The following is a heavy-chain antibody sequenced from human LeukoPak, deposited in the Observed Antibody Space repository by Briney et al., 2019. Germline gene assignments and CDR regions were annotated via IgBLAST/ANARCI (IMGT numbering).Heavy chain of an antibody. D-gene: IGHD3-3*01. CDR2: IYYSGST. Sequence: PSETLSLTCTVSGGSISSSTYYWGWIRQPPGTGLEWIGSIYYSGSTYFNPSLKSRVTISIDTSKNQFSLKLSSVTAADTAVYYCARGRNSIRTFGEVIKSRTRWFDPWGQGTLVTVSS. J-gene: IGHJ5*02. CDR3: ARGRNSIRTFGEVIKSRTRWFDP. V-gene: IGHV4-39*07. CDR1: GGSISSSTYY.